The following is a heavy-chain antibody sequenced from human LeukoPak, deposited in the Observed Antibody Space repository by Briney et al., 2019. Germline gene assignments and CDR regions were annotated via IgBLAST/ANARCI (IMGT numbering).Heavy chain of an antibody. J-gene: IGHJ4*02. Sequence: PGGSLRLSCAASVFTFRTYVMNCVPQAPGKGLEWVSSISGSGLNTYSAHSVKGRFTISTDKSKNTLYLQMNSLRAEDTAVYYCAKGVTPVISLQFFDYWGQGALITASS. CDR3: AKGVTPVISLQFFDY. D-gene: IGHD4-17*01. V-gene: IGHV3-23*01. CDR1: VFTFRTYV. CDR2: ISGSGLNT.